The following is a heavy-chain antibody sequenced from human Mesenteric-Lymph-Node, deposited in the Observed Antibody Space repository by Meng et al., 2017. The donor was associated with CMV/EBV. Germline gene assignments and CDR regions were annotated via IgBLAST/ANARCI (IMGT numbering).Heavy chain of an antibody. CDR2: IIGNGGDT. D-gene: IGHD1-1*01. Sequence: GESLKISCAASGFTFSIYAMSWVRQAPGKGLEWVSAIIGNGGDTFYADSVKGRFTISRDNAKNSLYLQMNSLRAEDTAVYYCAREGGQLDAFDIWGQGTMVTVSS. V-gene: IGHV3-23*01. CDR3: AREGGQLDAFDI. J-gene: IGHJ3*02. CDR1: GFTFSIYA.